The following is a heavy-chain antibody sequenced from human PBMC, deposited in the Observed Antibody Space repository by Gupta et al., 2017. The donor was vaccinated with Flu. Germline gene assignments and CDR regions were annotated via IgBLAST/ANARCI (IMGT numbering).Heavy chain of an antibody. CDR3: AKDQCGIGGGDCYDAFDI. CDR2: SSWNSGSI. V-gene: IGHV3-9*01. Sequence: MHWVRQAPGKGLEWVAGSSWNSGSIGYADSGKGRVTISRDKAKNSLERQMNSLRAEDTALYDCAKDQCGIGGGDCYDAFDIWGQGTMVTVSS. D-gene: IGHD2-21*02. J-gene: IGHJ3*02.